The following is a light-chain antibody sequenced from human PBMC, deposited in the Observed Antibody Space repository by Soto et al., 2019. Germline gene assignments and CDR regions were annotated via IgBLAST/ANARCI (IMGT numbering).Light chain of an antibody. V-gene: IGLV1-40*01. CDR3: QSYDTSLSVV. CDR2: ANS. Sequence: QSVLTQPPSVSGAPGQRVTISCTGSSSNIGAGYNVHWYQQLPGTAPKLLIYANSNRPSGVPDRFSGSKSGTSASLAITGLQAEDEADYYCQSYDTSLSVVFGGWTKVTVL. J-gene: IGLJ2*01. CDR1: SSNIGAGYN.